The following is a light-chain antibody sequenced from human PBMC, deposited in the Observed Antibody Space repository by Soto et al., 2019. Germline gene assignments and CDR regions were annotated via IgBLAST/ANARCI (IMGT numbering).Light chain of an antibody. V-gene: IGKV4-1*01. CDR1: QSVLYGSNNRNY. Sequence: DIVLTQSPDSLAVSLGERATINCKSSQSVLYGSNNRNYLAWYRQKPGQPPELLIYWASTRESGVPDRFSGSASGTDVTLTISSLQDEDVALHYRHRYSGRPVTFGGVTKVEIK. CDR2: WAS. CDR3: HRYSGRPVT. J-gene: IGKJ4*01.